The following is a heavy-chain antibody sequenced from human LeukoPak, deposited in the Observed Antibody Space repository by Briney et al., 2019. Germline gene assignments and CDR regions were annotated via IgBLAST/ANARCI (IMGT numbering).Heavy chain of an antibody. CDR3: AREAIADTAFDY. CDR1: GFTFSSYG. D-gene: IGHD5-18*01. J-gene: IGHJ4*02. V-gene: IGHV3-33*01. Sequence: GGSLRLSCAASGFTFSSYGMHWVRQAPGKGLEWVAVIWYDGSNKYYADSAKGRFTISRDNSKNTLYLQMNSLRAEDTAVYYCAREAIADTAFDYWGQGTLVTVSS. CDR2: IWYDGSNK.